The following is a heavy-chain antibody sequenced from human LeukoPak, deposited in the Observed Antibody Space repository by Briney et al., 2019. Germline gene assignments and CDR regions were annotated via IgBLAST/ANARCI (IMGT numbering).Heavy chain of an antibody. J-gene: IGHJ6*03. Sequence: GGTLRLSCAASGFTFSGYGMNWVRQAPGKGLEWVSGISDSGVGTKHADSVKGRFTISRDNSKNTLYLQMNSLRAEDTAVYYCAKIGRSYDFWTGYYEEEVDYMDVWGKGTTVTVSS. CDR1: GFTFSGYG. CDR3: AKIGRSYDFWTGYYEEEVDYMDV. D-gene: IGHD3-3*01. V-gene: IGHV3-23*01. CDR2: ISDSGVGT.